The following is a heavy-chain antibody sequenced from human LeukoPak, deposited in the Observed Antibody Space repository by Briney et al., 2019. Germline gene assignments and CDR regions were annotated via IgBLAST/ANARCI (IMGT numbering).Heavy chain of an antibody. J-gene: IGHJ4*02. CDR3: ARDSLYYDILTGSAPFDY. D-gene: IGHD3-9*01. CDR1: GFTFSSYS. Sequence: PGGSLRLSCAASGFTFSSYSMNWVRQAPGKGLEWVSSISSSSSYIYYAASVKGRFTISRDNAKNSLYLQMNSLRAEDTAVYYCARDSLYYDILTGSAPFDYWGQGTLVTVSS. V-gene: IGHV3-21*01. CDR2: ISSSSSYI.